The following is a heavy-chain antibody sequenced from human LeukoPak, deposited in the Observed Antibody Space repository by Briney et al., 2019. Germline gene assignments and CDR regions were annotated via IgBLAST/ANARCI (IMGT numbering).Heavy chain of an antibody. CDR2: IIPIFGTA. CDR1: GGTFSSYA. V-gene: IGHV1-69*13. D-gene: IGHD5-12*01. CDR3: ARTGRGPPSKVVRLLGAFDI. Sequence: ASVQVSCKASGGTFSSYAISWVRQAPGQGLEWMGGIIPIFGTANYAQKFQGRVTITADESTSTAYMELSSLRSEDTAVYYCARTGRGPPSKVVRLLGAFDIWGQGTMVTVSS. J-gene: IGHJ3*02.